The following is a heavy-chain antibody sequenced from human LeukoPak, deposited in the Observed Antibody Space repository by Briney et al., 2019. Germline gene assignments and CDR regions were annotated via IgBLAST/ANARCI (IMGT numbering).Heavy chain of an antibody. D-gene: IGHD3-9*01. Sequence: PGGSLRLSCAASGFTFSDYNMNWVRQAPGKGLEWVSYISSSGSTKYYADSVKGRFTISRDNVKNSLFLQMNSLSDEDTAVYYCARDFLTGYFDYWGQGTLVTVSS. CDR1: GFTFSDYN. CDR2: ISSSGSTK. J-gene: IGHJ4*02. V-gene: IGHV3-48*02. CDR3: ARDFLTGYFDY.